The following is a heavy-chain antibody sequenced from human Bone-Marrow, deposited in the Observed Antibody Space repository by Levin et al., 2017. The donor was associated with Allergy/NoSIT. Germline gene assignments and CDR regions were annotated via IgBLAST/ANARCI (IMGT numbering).Heavy chain of an antibody. CDR1: GFKFSSYA. Sequence: PGGSLRLSCAASGFKFSSYAMNWVRQAPGKGLEWVSSITDSGGSTNYADSVKGRFTISRDNSKSTLYLQMNGLRAEDTAVYFRAKVGEDYGSSTHWYFDLWGRGTLVTVSS. J-gene: IGHJ2*01. V-gene: IGHV3-23*01. CDR3: AKVGEDYGSSTHWYFDL. CDR2: ITDSGGST. D-gene: IGHD4-17*01.